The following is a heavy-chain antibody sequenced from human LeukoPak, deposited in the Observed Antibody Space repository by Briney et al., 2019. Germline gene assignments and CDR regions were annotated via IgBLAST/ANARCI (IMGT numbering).Heavy chain of an antibody. V-gene: IGHV3-30-3*01. CDR3: ARGGGSYHSWLYAFDI. CDR2: ISYDGSNK. J-gene: IGHJ3*02. D-gene: IGHD1-26*01. Sequence: GGSLRLSCAASGFTFSSYAMHWVRQAPGKGLEWVAVISYDGSNKYYADSVKGRFTISRDNSKNTLYLQMNSLRAEDTAVYYCARGGGSYHSWLYAFDIWGQGTMVTVSS. CDR1: GFTFSSYA.